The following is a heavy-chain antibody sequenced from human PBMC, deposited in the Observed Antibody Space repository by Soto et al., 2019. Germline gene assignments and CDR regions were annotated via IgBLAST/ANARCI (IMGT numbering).Heavy chain of an antibody. CDR3: AKGQREVASIYYYYGMDV. J-gene: IGHJ6*02. D-gene: IGHD1-26*01. V-gene: IGHV3-53*01. CDR1: GFTVSSNY. Sequence: PGGSLRLSCAASGFTVSSNYMSWVRQGPGKGLEWVSIICGGGSTYYADSVKGRFTISRDNSKNTLYLQMNSLRAEDTAVYYCAKGQREVASIYYYYGMDVWGQGTTVTVSS. CDR2: ICGGGST.